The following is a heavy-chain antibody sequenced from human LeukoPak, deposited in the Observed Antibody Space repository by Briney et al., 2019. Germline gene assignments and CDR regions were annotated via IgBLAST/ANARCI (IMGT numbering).Heavy chain of an antibody. V-gene: IGHV1-18*01. CDR3: ARDDLTMVRGLVDY. CDR2: ISAYNGNT. Sequence: ASVKVSCKASGYTFTSYGISWVLQAPGQGLEWMGWISAYNGNTNYAQKLQGRVTMTTDTSTSTAYMELRSLRSDDTAVYYCARDDLTMVRGLVDYWGQGTLVTVSS. CDR1: GYTFTSYG. D-gene: IGHD3-10*01. J-gene: IGHJ4*02.